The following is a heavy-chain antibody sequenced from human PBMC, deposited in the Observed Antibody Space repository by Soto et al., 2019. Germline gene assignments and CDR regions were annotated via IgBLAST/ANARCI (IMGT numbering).Heavy chain of an antibody. Sequence: GGSLRLSCAASGFTFSSYWMHWVRQAPGKGLVWVSRINSDGSSTSYADSVKGRFTISRDNAKNTLYLQMNSLRAEDTAVYYCAREVGKPAAVDDAFDIWCQGTMHNVSS. J-gene: IGHJ3*02. CDR2: INSDGSST. D-gene: IGHD2-2*01. CDR1: GFTFSSYW. V-gene: IGHV3-74*01. CDR3: AREVGKPAAVDDAFDI.